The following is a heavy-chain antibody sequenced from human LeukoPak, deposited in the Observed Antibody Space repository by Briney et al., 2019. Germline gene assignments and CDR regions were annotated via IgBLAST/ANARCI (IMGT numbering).Heavy chain of an antibody. Sequence: PGGSLRLSCAASGFTFDDYGMHWVRQAPGKGLEWVSGISWNSGIIDYADSVKGRFTISRDNAKNSLYLQMNSLRAEDTAFYYCAKNGGRWLHLTRSFDFWGQGTLVTVSS. V-gene: IGHV3-9*01. CDR2: ISWNSGII. CDR1: GFTFDDYG. D-gene: IGHD5-12*01. J-gene: IGHJ4*02. CDR3: AKNGGRWLHLTRSFDF.